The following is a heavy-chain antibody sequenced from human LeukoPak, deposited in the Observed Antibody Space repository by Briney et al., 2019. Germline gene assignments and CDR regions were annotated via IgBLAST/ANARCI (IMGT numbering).Heavy chain of an antibody. D-gene: IGHD6-19*01. V-gene: IGHV3-33*01. CDR2: IWYDGSNK. J-gene: IGHJ6*02. CDR3: ARERLVRLDGMDV. CDR1: GFTFSSYG. Sequence: GGSLRLSCAASGFTFSSYGMHWVRQAPGKGLEWVAVIWYDGSNKYYADSVKGRFTISRDNSKNTLYLQMNSLRAEDTAVYYCARERLVRLDGMDVWGRGTTVTVSS.